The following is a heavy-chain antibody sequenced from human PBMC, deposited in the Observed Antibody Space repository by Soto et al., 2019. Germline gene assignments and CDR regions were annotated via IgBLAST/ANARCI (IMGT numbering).Heavy chain of an antibody. D-gene: IGHD3-10*01. CDR2: INPKSGGT. Sequence: ASVKVSCKASGYTFTDYYMHWVRQAPGQGLERMGWINPKSGGTNYVQKFQGWVTMTRDTSINTAYMELSRLRSDDTAVYFCARGRSFTIVRRVSLTGFDPWGQGTLVTSPQ. CDR1: GYTFTDYY. J-gene: IGHJ5*02. V-gene: IGHV1-2*04. CDR3: ARGRSFTIVRRVSLTGFDP.